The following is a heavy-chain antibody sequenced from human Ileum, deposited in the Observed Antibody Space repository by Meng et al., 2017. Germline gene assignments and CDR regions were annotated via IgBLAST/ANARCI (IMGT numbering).Heavy chain of an antibody. Sequence: ASVKVSCKASGYTFTANWIHWLRLAPGRGPEWMGSINPDGGAANYAHHFRGRVSLTRDTSISTAYMEMSSLTSDDAAIYYCAKVATLGVGVWHYWGQGTLVTVSS. D-gene: IGHD3-3*01. CDR3: AKVATLGVGVWHY. J-gene: IGHJ4*02. CDR2: INPDGGAA. CDR1: GYTFTANW. V-gene: IGHV1-2*02.